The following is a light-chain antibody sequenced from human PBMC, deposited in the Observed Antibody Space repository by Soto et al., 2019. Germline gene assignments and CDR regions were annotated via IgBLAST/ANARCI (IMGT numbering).Light chain of an antibody. Sequence: EIVLTQSPCTLSLSPWERPTLSCRASQSVSSSYLAWYQQKPGQAPRLLIYGASSRATGIPDRFSGSGSGTDFTLTISRLEPEDFAVYYCQQYGSSRWTFGQGTKVDIK. J-gene: IGKJ1*01. CDR1: QSVSSSY. V-gene: IGKV3-20*01. CDR3: QQYGSSRWT. CDR2: GAS.